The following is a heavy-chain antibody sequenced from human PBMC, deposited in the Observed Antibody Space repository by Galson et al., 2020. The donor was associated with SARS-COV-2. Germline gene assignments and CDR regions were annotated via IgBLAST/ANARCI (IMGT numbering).Heavy chain of an antibody. Sequence: ASVKVSCKGYGYTFTKQRIRWVRQGPGQGLEWVGWIDPDTGKTTSAKKFQGRLTLTTDTSTSTAYMDLRGLKVDDTAVYYCAISHVRGHADWRSTTGLFMDVWGQGTTVIVSS. D-gene: IGHD2-2*01. V-gene: IGHV1-18*01. CDR2: IDPDTGKT. J-gene: IGHJ6*02. CDR3: AISHVRGHADWRSTTGLFMDV. CDR1: GYTFTKQR.